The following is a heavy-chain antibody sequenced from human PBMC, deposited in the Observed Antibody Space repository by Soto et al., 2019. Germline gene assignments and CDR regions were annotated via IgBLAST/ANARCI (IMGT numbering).Heavy chain of an antibody. D-gene: IGHD4-17*01. CDR2: ISAYNGNT. J-gene: IGHJ6*03. Sequence: ASVKVSCKAAGYAFTSYGISSVRQAPGQGLEWMGWISAYNGNTNYAQKLQGRVTMTTDTSTSTAYMELRSLRSDDTAVYYCARVNGDDDYYYYYYMDVWGKGTTVTVSS. CDR1: GYAFTSYG. CDR3: ARVNGDDDYYYYYYMDV. V-gene: IGHV1-18*01.